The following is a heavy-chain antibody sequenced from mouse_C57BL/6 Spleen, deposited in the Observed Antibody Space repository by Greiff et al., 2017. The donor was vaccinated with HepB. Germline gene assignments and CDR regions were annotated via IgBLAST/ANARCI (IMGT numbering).Heavy chain of an antibody. V-gene: IGHV1-64*01. Sequence: QVQLKQPGAELVKPGASVKLSCKASGYTFTSYWMHWVKQRPGQGLEWIGMIHPNSGSTNYNEKFKSKATLTVDKSSSTAYMQLSSLTSEDSAVYYCARELTGTVDYWGQGTTLTVSS. CDR1: GYTFTSYW. J-gene: IGHJ2*01. D-gene: IGHD4-1*01. CDR2: IHPNSGST. CDR3: ARELTGTVDY.